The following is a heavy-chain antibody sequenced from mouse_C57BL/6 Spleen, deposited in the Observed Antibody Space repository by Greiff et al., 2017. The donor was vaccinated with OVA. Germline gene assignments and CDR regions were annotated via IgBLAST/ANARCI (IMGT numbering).Heavy chain of an antibody. D-gene: IGHD1-1*01. Sequence: EVQLQQSGPELVKPGASVKISCKASGYTFTDYYMNWVKQSHGKSLEWIGDINPNNGGTSYNQKFKGKATLTVDKSSSTAYMELRSLTSEDSAVYYGARGYYGSSFAWFAYWGQGTLVTVSA. CDR2: INPNNGGT. CDR1: GYTFTDYY. J-gene: IGHJ3*01. V-gene: IGHV1-26*01. CDR3: ARGYYGSSFAWFAY.